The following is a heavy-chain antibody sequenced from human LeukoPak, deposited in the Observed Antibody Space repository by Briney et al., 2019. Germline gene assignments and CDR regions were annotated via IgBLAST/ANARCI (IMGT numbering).Heavy chain of an antibody. Sequence: SETLSLTCTVSGGSISNYYWSWIRQTPGKGLEWIGYIYYRGNTNYNPSLKSRVTISADTSKNQFSLKLSSVTAADTAVYYCARVAREITRICYFDYWGQGTLVTVSS. J-gene: IGHJ4*02. V-gene: IGHV4-59*01. D-gene: IGHD3-16*01. CDR2: IYYRGNT. CDR1: GGSISNYY. CDR3: ARVAREITRICYFDY.